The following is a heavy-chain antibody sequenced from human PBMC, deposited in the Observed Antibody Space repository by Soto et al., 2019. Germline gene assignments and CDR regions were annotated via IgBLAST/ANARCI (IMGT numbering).Heavy chain of an antibody. D-gene: IGHD3-3*01. V-gene: IGHV3-23*01. Sequence: GGSLRLSCEASGFTFYNYALSWVRQAPGKGLEWVSVVSSGGTTTFYADSVRGRFTISRDNSKNTVYLQMDSLRAEDTAVYYCAKDFSWTPVNLDYCGQGTLVTVSS. CDR2: VSSGGTTT. J-gene: IGHJ4*02. CDR1: GFTFYNYA. CDR3: AKDFSWTPVNLDY.